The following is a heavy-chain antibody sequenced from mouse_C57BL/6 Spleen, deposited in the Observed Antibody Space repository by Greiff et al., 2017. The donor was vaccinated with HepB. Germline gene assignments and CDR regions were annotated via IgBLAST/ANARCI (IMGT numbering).Heavy chain of an antibody. Sequence: VQLQQSGAELVRPGASVTLSCKASGYTFTDYEMHWVKQTPVHGLEWIGAIDPETGGTAYNQKFKGKAILTADKSSSTAYMELRSLTSEDSAVYYCTRWGQLRFWFAYWGQGTLVTVSA. D-gene: IGHD3-2*02. CDR1: GYTFTDYE. V-gene: IGHV1-15*01. CDR3: TRWGQLRFWFAY. CDR2: IDPETGGT. J-gene: IGHJ3*01.